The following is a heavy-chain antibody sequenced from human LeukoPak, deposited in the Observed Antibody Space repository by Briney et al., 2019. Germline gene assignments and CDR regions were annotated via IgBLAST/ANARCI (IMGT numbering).Heavy chain of an antibody. CDR1: GGSISNYY. Sequence: SETLSLTCTVSGGSISNYYWSWIRQPPGKGLEWIAYMYYSGSTNYNPSLKSRVTISVDTSKNQFSLKLSSVTAADTAVYYCARDGSSGWTVGAFDIWGQGTMVTVSS. CDR3: ARDGSSGWTVGAFDI. V-gene: IGHV4-59*01. J-gene: IGHJ3*02. CDR2: MYYSGST. D-gene: IGHD6-19*01.